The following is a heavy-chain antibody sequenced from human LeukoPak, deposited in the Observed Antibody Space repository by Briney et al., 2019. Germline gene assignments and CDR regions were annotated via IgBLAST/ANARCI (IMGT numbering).Heavy chain of an antibody. CDR1: GFTFSNHY. J-gene: IGHJ6*02. Sequence: GGSLRLSCAASGFTFSNHYMHWVRQAPGKGLVSVSRIDPNGRYTSYADSVKGRFTISRDSAKNTLYLQMNSLRAEDTAVYYCARESSGWYGMDVWGQGTTVTVSS. D-gene: IGHD6-19*01. CDR3: ARESSGWYGMDV. V-gene: IGHV3-74*01. CDR2: IDPNGRYT.